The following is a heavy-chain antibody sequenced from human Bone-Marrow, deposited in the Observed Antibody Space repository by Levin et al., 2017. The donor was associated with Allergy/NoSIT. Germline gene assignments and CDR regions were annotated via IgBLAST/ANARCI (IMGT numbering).Heavy chain of an antibody. V-gene: IGHV3-21*01. Sequence: SCAASGFSFSDSSMNWVRQAPGKGLEWVSSISGTSYYKYYADSVKGRFTISRDNAENTLYLQMDSLRAEETAVYFCTRGGVFAYGYDYWGQGTLLTVSS. CDR1: GFSFSDSS. CDR3: TRGGVFAYGYDY. CDR2: ISGTSYYK. J-gene: IGHJ4*02. D-gene: IGHD3-10*01.